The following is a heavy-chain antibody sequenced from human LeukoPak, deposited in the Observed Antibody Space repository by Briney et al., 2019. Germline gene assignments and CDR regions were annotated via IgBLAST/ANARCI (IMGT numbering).Heavy chain of an antibody. J-gene: IGHJ3*02. D-gene: IGHD6-19*01. V-gene: IGHV4-34*01. CDR2: INHSGST. Sequence: PSETLSLTCTVSGGSISGYYWSWIRQPPGKGLEWIGEINHSGSTNYNPSLKSRVTISVDTSKNQFSLKLSSVTAADTAVYYCARINLYSSGWYSGRGAFDIWGQGTMVTVSS. CDR3: ARINLYSSGWYSGRGAFDI. CDR1: GGSISGYY.